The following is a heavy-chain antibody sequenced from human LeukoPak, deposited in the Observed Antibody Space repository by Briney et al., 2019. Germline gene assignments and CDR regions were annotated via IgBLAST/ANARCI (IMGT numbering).Heavy chain of an antibody. D-gene: IGHD3-10*01. V-gene: IGHV1-2*06. CDR3: ARNPPHGSGSYRDDY. Sequence: ASVKVSCKASGYTFTGYCMHWVRQAPGQGLEWMGRINPNSGGTNYAQKFQGRVTMTRDTSISTAYMELSRLRSDDTAVYYCARNPPHGSGSYRDDYWGQGTLVTVSS. CDR2: INPNSGGT. J-gene: IGHJ4*02. CDR1: GYTFTGYC.